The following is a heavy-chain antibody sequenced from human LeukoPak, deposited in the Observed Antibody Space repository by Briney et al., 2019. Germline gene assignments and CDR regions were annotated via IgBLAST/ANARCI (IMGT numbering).Heavy chain of an antibody. CDR2: INPNSGGT. CDR3: AKGGGLGTTYYYNGMDV. CDR1: GYSFTAYY. V-gene: IGHV1-2*02. J-gene: IGHJ6*02. D-gene: IGHD7-27*01. Sequence: ASVKVSCKASGYSFTAYYIHWVRQAPGQGLEWMGWINPNSGGTNYAQKFQGRVTMTRDMSISTVYMELSGLRSDDTAVYYCAKGGGLGTTYYYNGMDVWGPGTTVTVSS.